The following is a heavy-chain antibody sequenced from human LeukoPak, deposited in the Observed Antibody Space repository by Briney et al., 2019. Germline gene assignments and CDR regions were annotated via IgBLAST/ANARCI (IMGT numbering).Heavy chain of an antibody. Sequence: GGSLRLSCAASGFTFSSHAMNWVRQAPGKGLQWVSSIRGGGAPVYADSVKGRFTISRDDFKSTVFLQMDSLRPEDTAVYYCARCTIGDGSGWCTWFAPWGQGTLVTVSS. CDR1: GFTFSSHA. J-gene: IGHJ5*02. CDR2: IRGGGAP. V-gene: IGHV3-23*01. CDR3: ARCTIGDGSGWCTWFAP. D-gene: IGHD6-19*01.